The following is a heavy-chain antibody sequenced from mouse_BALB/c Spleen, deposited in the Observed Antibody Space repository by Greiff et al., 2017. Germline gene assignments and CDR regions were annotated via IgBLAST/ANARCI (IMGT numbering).Heavy chain of an antibody. CDR2: ISSGGSYT. CDR3: AREGLRRAFDY. D-gene: IGHD2-4*01. V-gene: IGHV5-9-4*01. J-gene: IGHJ2*01. Sequence: EVKLMESGGGLVKPGGSLKLSCAASGFTFSSYAMSWVRQSPEKRLEWVAEISSGGSYTYYPDTVTGRFTISRDNAKNTLYLEMSSLRSEDTAMYYCAREGLRRAFDYWGQGTTLTVSS. CDR1: GFTFSSYA.